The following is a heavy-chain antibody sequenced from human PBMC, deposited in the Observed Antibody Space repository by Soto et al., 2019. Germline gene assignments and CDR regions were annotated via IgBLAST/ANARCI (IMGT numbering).Heavy chain of an antibody. CDR3: AKILWRSAYYYDY. J-gene: IGHJ4*02. D-gene: IGHD2-15*01. V-gene: IGHV3-23*01. CDR1: GFTLSSYA. Sequence: PGGSLRLSCAASGFTLSSYAMSWVRQAPGKGLEWVSAISGSGGSTYYADSAKGRFTISRDNSKNTLYLQMNSLRAEDTAVYYCAKILWRSAYYYDYWGQGTLVTVSS. CDR2: ISGSGGST.